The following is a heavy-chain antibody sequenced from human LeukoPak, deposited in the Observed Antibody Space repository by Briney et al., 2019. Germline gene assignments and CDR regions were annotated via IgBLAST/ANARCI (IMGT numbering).Heavy chain of an antibody. CDR2: IIPIFGTA. V-gene: IGHV1-69*13. J-gene: IGHJ4*02. CDR1: GGTFSSYA. D-gene: IGHD4-11*01. Sequence: GASVKVSCTASGGTFSSYAISWVRQAPGQGLEWMGGIIPIFGTANYAQKFQGRVTITADESASTAYMELSSLRSEDTAVYYCARDSDYSNYEEEYYFDYWGQGTLVTVSS. CDR3: ARDSDYSNYEEEYYFDY.